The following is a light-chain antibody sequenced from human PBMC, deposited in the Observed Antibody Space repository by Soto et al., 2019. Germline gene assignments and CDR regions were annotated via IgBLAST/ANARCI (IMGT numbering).Light chain of an antibody. CDR1: QSVSSS. J-gene: IGKJ3*01. CDR2: GAS. Sequence: EILMTQYPDTLSVSPGQRVTLSCRASQSVSSSLAWYQQKPGQAPRLLIYGASSRATGIPARFSGSGSGTEFTLTISSLRAEDFAIYFCQQYNDWPTFGPGTKVDVK. CDR3: QQYNDWPT. V-gene: IGKV3-15*01.